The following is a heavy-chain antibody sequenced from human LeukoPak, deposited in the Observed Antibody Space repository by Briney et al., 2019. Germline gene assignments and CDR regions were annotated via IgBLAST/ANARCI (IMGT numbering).Heavy chain of an antibody. CDR1: GYSFTNYY. Sequence: ASVKVSCKASGYSFTNYYLHWVRQAPGQGLEYMGIINPSGGSSGGSTTYAQKFQGRVTMTRDTSTSTVYMELSNLRSEDTAVYYCARGGYIYGSFDNWGQGTLVTVSP. D-gene: IGHD5-18*01. CDR3: ARGGYIYGSFDN. V-gene: IGHV1-46*01. CDR2: INPSGGSSGGST. J-gene: IGHJ4*02.